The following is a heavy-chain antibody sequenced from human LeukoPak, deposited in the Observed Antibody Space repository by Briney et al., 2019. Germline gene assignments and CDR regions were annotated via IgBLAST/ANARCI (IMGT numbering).Heavy chain of an antibody. CDR1: GYTFTGYY. D-gene: IGHD3-22*01. Sequence: ASVNVSCKASGYTFTGYYMHWVRQAPGQGLEWMGRINPNSGGTNYAQKFQGRVTMTRDTSISTAYMELSGLRSDDTAVYYCARAPLYYYDSSGYSPWGQGTLVTVSS. V-gene: IGHV1-2*06. CDR3: ARAPLYYYDSSGYSP. CDR2: INPNSGGT. J-gene: IGHJ5*02.